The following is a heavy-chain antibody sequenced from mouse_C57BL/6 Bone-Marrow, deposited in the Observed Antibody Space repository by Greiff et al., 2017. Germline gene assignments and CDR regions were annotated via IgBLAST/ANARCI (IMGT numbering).Heavy chain of an antibody. CDR3: ARAYYSNYDYAMDY. CDR1: GFSLTSYG. J-gene: IGHJ4*01. V-gene: IGHV2-2*01. D-gene: IGHD2-5*01. CDR2: IWSGGST. Sequence: VKVVESGPGLVQPSQSLSITCTVSGFSLTSYGVHWVRQSPGKGLEWLGVIWSGGSTDYNAAFISRLSISKDNSKSQVFFKMNSLQADDTAIYYCARAYYSNYDYAMDYWGQGTSVTVSS.